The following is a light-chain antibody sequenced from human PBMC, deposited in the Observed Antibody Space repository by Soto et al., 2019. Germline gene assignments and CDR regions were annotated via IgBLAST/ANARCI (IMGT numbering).Light chain of an antibody. CDR3: QLYGISPH. J-gene: IGKJ5*01. Sequence: EIVLTQSPGTLSLSPGERATLSCRASQSLSSDLAWYQQKPGQAPRLLIYGASSRATGIPDRFSGSGSGTDFTLTINRLEPEDFAVYYCQLYGISPHFGQGTRWRL. V-gene: IGKV3-20*01. CDR2: GAS. CDR1: QSLSSD.